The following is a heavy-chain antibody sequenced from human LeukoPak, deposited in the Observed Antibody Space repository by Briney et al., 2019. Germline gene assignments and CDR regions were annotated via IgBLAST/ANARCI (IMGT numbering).Heavy chain of an antibody. Sequence: SETLSLTCTVSGGSISSGDYYWSWNRQPPGKGLEWIGYIYYSGSTYYNPSLKSRVTISVDTSKNQFSLKLSSVTAADTAVYYCAGVPAATSWDIWGQGTMVTVSS. CDR1: GGSISSGDYY. CDR3: AGVPAATSWDI. J-gene: IGHJ3*02. V-gene: IGHV4-30-4*08. CDR2: IYYSGST. D-gene: IGHD2-2*01.